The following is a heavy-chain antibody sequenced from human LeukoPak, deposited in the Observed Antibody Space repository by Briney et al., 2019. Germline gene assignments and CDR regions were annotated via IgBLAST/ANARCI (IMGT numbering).Heavy chain of an antibody. CDR3: ARDSRGPYSSGWGL. CDR1: GFTFSSYG. CDR2: IWYDGSNK. J-gene: IGHJ4*02. Sequence: PGGSLRLSCAASGFTFSSYGMHWVRQAPGKGLEWVAVIWYDGSNKYYADSVKGRFTISRDNSKSTLYLQMNSLRAEDTAVYYCARDSRGPYSSGWGLWGQGTLVTVSS. V-gene: IGHV3-30*19. D-gene: IGHD6-19*01.